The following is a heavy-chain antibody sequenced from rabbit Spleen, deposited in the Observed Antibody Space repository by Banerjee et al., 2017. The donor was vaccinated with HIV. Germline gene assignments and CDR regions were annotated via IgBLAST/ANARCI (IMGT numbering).Heavy chain of an antibody. D-gene: IGHD8-1*01. V-gene: IGHV1S45*01. Sequence: QEELEESGGDLVKPGGTLTLTCTASGFSFSSSDYMCWVRQAPGKGLEWISCIAGGSSAFTYSATWAKGRFTISKTSSTTVTLQMTSLTVADTATYFCARDTGSSFSSYGMDLWGPGTLVTVS. CDR1: GFSFSSSDY. CDR2: IAGGSSAFT. J-gene: IGHJ6*01. CDR3: ARDTGSSFSSYGMDL.